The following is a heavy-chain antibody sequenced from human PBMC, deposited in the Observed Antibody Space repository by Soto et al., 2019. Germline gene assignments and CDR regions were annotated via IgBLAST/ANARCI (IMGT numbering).Heavy chain of an antibody. J-gene: IGHJ3*02. D-gene: IGHD3-22*01. Sequence: ASVRVSYEVSGYTLPELSMQWVRQAPGKGLEWMGGFDPEDGETIYAQKFQGRVTMTEDTSTDTAYMELSSLRSEDTAVYYCVTEGSYSSVRDAFDIWGQGTMVTVSS. CDR2: FDPEDGET. CDR1: GYTLPELS. CDR3: VTEGSYSSVRDAFDI. V-gene: IGHV1-24*01.